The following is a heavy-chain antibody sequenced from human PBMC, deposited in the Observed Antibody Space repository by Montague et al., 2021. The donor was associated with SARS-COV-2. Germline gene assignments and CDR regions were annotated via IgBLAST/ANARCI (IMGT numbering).Heavy chain of an antibody. D-gene: IGHD5-18*01. CDR3: ARGVHSESPYSGGFYYLDV. CDR2: IYYSGST. Sequence: SETLSLTCTVSGGSISSYYWSWIRQPPGKGLEWIGYIYYSGSTNYNPSLKSRVTISVDTSKNQFSLKLSSVTAADTAVYYCARGVHSESPYSGGFYYLDVWAQGTLVTVSS. CDR1: GGSISSYY. J-gene: IGHJ4*02. V-gene: IGHV4-59*01.